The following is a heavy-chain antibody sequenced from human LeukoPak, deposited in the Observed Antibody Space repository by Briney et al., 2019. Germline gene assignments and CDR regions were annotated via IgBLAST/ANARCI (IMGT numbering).Heavy chain of an antibody. CDR3: ARGRGRYLEYYFDY. D-gene: IGHD3-9*01. Sequence: KSSETLSLTCAVYGGSFSGYYWSWIRQPPGKGLEWIGEINHSGSTNCNPSLKSRVTISVDTSKNQFSLKLSSVTAADTAVYYCARGRGRYLEYYFDYWGQGTLVTVSS. V-gene: IGHV4-34*01. CDR1: GGSFSGYY. J-gene: IGHJ4*02. CDR2: INHSGST.